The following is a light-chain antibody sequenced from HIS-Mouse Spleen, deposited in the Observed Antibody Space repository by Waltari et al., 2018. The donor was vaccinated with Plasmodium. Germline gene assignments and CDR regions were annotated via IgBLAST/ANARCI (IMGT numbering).Light chain of an antibody. CDR1: QDISNY. CDR2: DAS. V-gene: IGKV1-33*01. J-gene: IGKJ4*01. CDR3: QQYVNLPLT. Sequence: DIQMTQSPSSLSASVGDRVTITCQASQDISNYLNWYQQKPGKAPKLLIYDASNLETGVPSRFSGSGSETDFTFTISSLQPEDIATYYCQQYVNLPLTFGGGTKVEIK.